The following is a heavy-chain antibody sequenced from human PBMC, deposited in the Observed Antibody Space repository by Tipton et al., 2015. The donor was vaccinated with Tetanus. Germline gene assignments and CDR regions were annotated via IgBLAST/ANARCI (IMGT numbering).Heavy chain of an antibody. CDR2: ISPSGDTT. V-gene: IGHV1-46*01. CDR3: ARTSGYLYSSY. CDR1: GYSFTTFW. J-gene: IGHJ1*01. D-gene: IGHD3-3*01. Sequence: QSGPEVKKPGASVRVSCRSSGYSFTTFWMHWVRQAPGQGLEWMGIISPSGDTTFYAQNFQARVTMTRDTSTSTDYMELSSLRSEDTAVYYCARTSGYLYSSYWGQGTLVTVSS.